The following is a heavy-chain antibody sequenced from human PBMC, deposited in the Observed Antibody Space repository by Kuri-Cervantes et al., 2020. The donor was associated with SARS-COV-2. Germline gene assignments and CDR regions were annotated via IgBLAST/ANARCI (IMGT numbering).Heavy chain of an antibody. Sequence: ASVKVSCKASGYTFTSYGISWVRQAPGQGLEWVGWISAYNGNTNYAQKLQGRVTMTTDTSTSTAYMELRSLRSDDTAMYYCARDCSGTDCNVIVYALSDWGQGTLVTVSS. J-gene: IGHJ4*02. CDR1: GYTFTSYG. CDR2: ISAYNGNT. D-gene: IGHD2-8*01. V-gene: IGHV1-18*01. CDR3: ARDCSGTDCNVIVYALSD.